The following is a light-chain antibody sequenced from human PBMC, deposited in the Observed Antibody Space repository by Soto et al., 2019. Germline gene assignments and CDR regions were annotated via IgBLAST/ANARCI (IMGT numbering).Light chain of an antibody. Sequence: EIVMTQSPATRSVSPGERATLSCRASQSVNSNLAWYQQKPGQAPSLLIYGASTRATGVPARFSGSGSGTEFTLTIGSLQSEDFAVYYCQQYNNWPPYTFGQGTKLEIK. CDR2: GAS. CDR1: QSVNSN. V-gene: IGKV3-15*01. J-gene: IGKJ2*01. CDR3: QQYNNWPPYT.